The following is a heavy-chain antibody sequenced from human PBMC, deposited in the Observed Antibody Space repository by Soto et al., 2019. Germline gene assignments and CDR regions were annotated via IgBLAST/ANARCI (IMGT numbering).Heavy chain of an antibody. CDR1: GGSISSTNW. Sequence: QVQLQESGPGLVKPSGTLSLTCAVSGGSISSTNWWNWVRQPPGKGLEWIGEIDHSGSTNYNPSLKSRVTMSVDKPKNQFSPKLSSVTAADTAVYYCVRDSGNGWKDYWGQGTLVTVSS. CDR3: VRDSGNGWKDY. D-gene: IGHD6-19*01. J-gene: IGHJ4*02. CDR2: IDHSGST. V-gene: IGHV4-4*02.